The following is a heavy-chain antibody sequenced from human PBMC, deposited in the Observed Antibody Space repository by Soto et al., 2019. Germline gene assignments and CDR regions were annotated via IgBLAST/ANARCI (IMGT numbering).Heavy chain of an antibody. D-gene: IGHD3-22*01. CDR1: GYSFTTHW. CDR2: IYPGDSDT. CDR3: ARPRKGSGYYDALDI. V-gene: IGHV5-51*01. Sequence: GESLKISCKGSGYSFTTHWIGWVRQMPGKGLEWMGIIYPGDSDTRYSPSFQGQVTISADKSIATAYLQWSSLKASDTAMYYCARPRKGSGYYDALDIWGQGTMVTVSS. J-gene: IGHJ3*02.